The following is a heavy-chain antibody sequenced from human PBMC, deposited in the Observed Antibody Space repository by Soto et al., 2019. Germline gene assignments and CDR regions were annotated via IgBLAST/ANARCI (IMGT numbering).Heavy chain of an antibody. J-gene: IGHJ4*01. CDR3: AREAVSGRTGFDY. D-gene: IGHD6-19*01. V-gene: IGHV1-18*01. CDR2: VNAYNGNT. CDR1: GSTCTSYG. Sequence: APVKRSSKSPGSTCTSYGISWVLQAPSQGLECMGWVNAYNGNTNYAQKFQGRVTMTTDTSTSTAYMELRSLRSDDTAVYYCAREAVSGRTGFDYWG.